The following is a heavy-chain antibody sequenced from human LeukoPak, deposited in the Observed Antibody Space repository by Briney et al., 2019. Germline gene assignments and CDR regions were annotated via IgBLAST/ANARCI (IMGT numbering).Heavy chain of an antibody. CDR2: IYYDRSNT. D-gene: IGHD2/OR15-2a*01. V-gene: IGHV3-33*03. CDR3: ASAFDFLFDC. Sequence: PGRSLRLSCAASGFTFRSYAMHWVRQAPGKGLEWVALIYYDRSNTYYADSVKGRFTISRDNAKNALCLQMNSLRAEDTALYYCASAFDFLFDCWGQGTLVTVSS. J-gene: IGHJ4*02. CDR1: GFTFRSYA.